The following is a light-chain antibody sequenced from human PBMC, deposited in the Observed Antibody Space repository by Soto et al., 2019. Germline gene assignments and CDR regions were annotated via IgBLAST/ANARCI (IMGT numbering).Light chain of an antibody. J-gene: IGKJ3*01. CDR1: QSTTSY. Sequence: DTQMTHSPSSLSASVGDGVTITCRASQSTTSYLNWYQQKPGKAPKLLIYAASSLQSGVPSRFSGSESGTDFTLNISDLRPEDFATYYCQQSFSIPFTFGPGTKVDIK. V-gene: IGKV1-39*01. CDR2: AAS. CDR3: QQSFSIPFT.